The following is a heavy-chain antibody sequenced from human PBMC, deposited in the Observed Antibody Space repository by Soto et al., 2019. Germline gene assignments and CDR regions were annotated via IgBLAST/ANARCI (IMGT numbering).Heavy chain of an antibody. V-gene: IGHV1-69*13. Sequence: GASVKVSCKASGGTFSSYAISWVRQAPGQGLEWMGGIIPIFGTANYAQKFQGRVTITADESTSTAYMELSSLRSEDTAVHYCARQGGIVATITGPLHYWGQGTLVTVSS. CDR3: ARQGGIVATITGPLHY. CDR2: IIPIFGTA. CDR1: GGTFSSYA. J-gene: IGHJ4*02. D-gene: IGHD5-12*01.